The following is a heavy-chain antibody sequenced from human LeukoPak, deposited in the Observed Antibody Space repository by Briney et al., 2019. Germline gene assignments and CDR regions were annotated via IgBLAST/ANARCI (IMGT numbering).Heavy chain of an antibody. V-gene: IGHV4-59*01. CDR3: ARRAAARFDP. Sequence: KPSETPSITCTVSGGSISSYYWRWIRQPPGKGLERIGSIYYSGSNNYNPSLKSRVTISVDTSKNQFSLKLSSVTAADTAVCYCARRAAARFDPWGQGTLVTVSS. CDR1: GGSISSYY. CDR2: IYYSGSN. J-gene: IGHJ5*02. D-gene: IGHD2-15*01.